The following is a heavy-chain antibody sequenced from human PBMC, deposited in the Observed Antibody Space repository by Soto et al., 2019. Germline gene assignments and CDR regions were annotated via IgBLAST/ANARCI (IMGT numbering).Heavy chain of an antibody. Sequence: SETLCLTCTVSGGSISSSSYYWGWIRQPPGKGLEWIGSIYYSGSTYYNPSLKSRVTISVDTSKNQFSLKLSSVTAADTAVYYCAIQERITIFGVVSSAFDIWGQRIMVTVSS. CDR3: AIQERITIFGVVSSAFDI. CDR1: GGSISSSSYY. CDR2: IYYSGST. V-gene: IGHV4-39*01. D-gene: IGHD3-3*01. J-gene: IGHJ3*02.